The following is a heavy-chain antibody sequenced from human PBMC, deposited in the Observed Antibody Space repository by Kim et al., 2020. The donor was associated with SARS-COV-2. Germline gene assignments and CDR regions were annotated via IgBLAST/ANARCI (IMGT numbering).Heavy chain of an antibody. D-gene: IGHD4-4*01. CDR2: IYYSGST. CDR1: GGSISSSSYY. CDR3: ATQGPVDSIRYYYGMDV. V-gene: IGHV4-39*01. Sequence: SETLSLTCTVSGGSISSSSYYWGWIRQPPGKGLEWIGSIYYSGSTYYNPSLKSRVTISVDTSKNQFSLKLSSVTAADTAVYYCATQGPVDSIRYYYGMDVWGQGTTVTVSS. J-gene: IGHJ6*02.